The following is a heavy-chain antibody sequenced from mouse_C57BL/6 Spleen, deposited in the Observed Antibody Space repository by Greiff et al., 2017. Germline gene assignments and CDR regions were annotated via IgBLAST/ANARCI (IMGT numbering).Heavy chain of an antibody. CDR1: GYTFTDYN. V-gene: IGHV1-22*01. CDR2: INPNNGGT. D-gene: IGHD2-2*01. Sequence: VQLKQSGPELVKPGASVKMSCKASGYTFTDYNMHWVKQSHGKSLEWIGYINPNNGGTSYNQKFKGKATLTVNKSSSTAYMELRSLTSEDSAVYYCARAEVVTTKYAMDYWGQGTSVTVSS. CDR3: ARAEVVTTKYAMDY. J-gene: IGHJ4*01.